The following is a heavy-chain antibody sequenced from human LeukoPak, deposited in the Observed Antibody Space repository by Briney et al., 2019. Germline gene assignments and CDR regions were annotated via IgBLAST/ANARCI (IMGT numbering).Heavy chain of an antibody. J-gene: IGHJ4*02. CDR1: GFTVSSNY. V-gene: IGHV3-66*02. CDR3: ARGPSVDTATAIDY. Sequence: PGGSLRLSCAASGFTVSSNYMSWVRQAPGKGLEWVSVIYSGGSTYYADSVKGRFTISRDNSKNTLYLQMNSLRAEDTAVYYCARGPSVDTATAIDYWGQGTLVTVSS. D-gene: IGHD5-18*01. CDR2: IYSGGST.